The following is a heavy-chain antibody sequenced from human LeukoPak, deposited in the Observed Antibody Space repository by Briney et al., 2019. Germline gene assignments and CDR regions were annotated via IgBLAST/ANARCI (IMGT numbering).Heavy chain of an antibody. Sequence: GGSLRLSCAASGFTFSSYSMNWVRQAPGKGLQWVSSISPGSSYIYYEDSVKGRFTISRDDAKNSLYLQMDSLTAGDTAVYYCVRDDSAWLYWGQGALVTVS. D-gene: IGHD2-15*01. CDR3: VRDDSAWLY. J-gene: IGHJ4*02. CDR1: GFTFSSYS. V-gene: IGHV3-21*01. CDR2: ISPGSSYI.